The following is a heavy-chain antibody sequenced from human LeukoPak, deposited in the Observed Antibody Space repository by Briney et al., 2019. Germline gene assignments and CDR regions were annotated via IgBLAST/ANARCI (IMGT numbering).Heavy chain of an antibody. V-gene: IGHV4-59*01. CDR3: ARGHLITFGGVIVY. CDR2: IYYSGST. D-gene: IGHD3-16*02. CDR1: GGSISSYY. Sequence: SETLSLTCTVSGGSISSYYGSWIRQPPGKGLEWIGYIYYSGSTNYNPSLKSRVTISVDTSKNQFSLKLSSVTAADTAVYYCARGHLITFGGVIVYWGQGTLVTVSS. J-gene: IGHJ4*02.